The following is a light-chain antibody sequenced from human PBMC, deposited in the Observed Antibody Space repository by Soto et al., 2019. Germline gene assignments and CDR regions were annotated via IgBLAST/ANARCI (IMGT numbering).Light chain of an antibody. CDR1: SSDVGGYNY. J-gene: IGLJ1*01. Sequence: QSALTQPASVSGSPGQSITISCTGTSSDVGGYNYVSWYQQHPGKAPKLMIYDVSNRPSGVSNRFSGSKSGNTASLTISGLQAEDEADYSCSSYTSSSTPPFVFGPGTKVTVL. V-gene: IGLV2-14*01. CDR2: DVS. CDR3: SSYTSSSTPPFV.